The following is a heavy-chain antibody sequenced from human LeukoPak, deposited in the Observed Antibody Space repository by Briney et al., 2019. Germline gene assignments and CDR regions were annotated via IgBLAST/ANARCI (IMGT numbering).Heavy chain of an antibody. J-gene: IGHJ4*02. V-gene: IGHV4-4*07. Sequence: PSETLSLTCTVSGGSISCYYWSWIRQPAGKGLEWIGRIYTSGSTNYNPSLKSRVTISVDKSKDQFSLKLSSVTAADTAVYYCAREEELEGPYFDCWGQGTLVTVSS. CDR3: AREEELEGPYFDC. CDR2: IYTSGST. D-gene: IGHD1-1*01. CDR1: GGSISCYY.